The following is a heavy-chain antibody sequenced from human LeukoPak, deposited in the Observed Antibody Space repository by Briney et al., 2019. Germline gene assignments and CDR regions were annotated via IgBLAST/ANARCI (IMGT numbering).Heavy chain of an antibody. CDR3: ASGVAAADY. V-gene: IGHV4-38-2*02. D-gene: IGHD6-13*01. J-gene: IGHJ4*02. Sequence: SETLSLTCTVSGYSISSGYYWGWIRQPPGKGLEWIGSIYHSGSTYYNPSLKSRVTISVDTSKNQFSLKLSSVTAADTAVYYCASGVAAADYWGQGTLVIVSS. CDR2: IYHSGST. CDR1: GYSISSGYY.